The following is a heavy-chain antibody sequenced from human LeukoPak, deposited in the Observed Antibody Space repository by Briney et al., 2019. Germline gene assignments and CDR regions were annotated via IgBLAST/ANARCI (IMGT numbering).Heavy chain of an antibody. V-gene: IGHV3-11*04. J-gene: IGHJ4*02. CDR3: ATNTHKYYYDSSGYPPFDY. CDR2: ISSSGSTI. Sequence: PGGSLRLSCAASGFTFSDYYMSWIRQAPGKGLEWVSYISSSGSTIYYADSVKGRFTISRDNAKNSLYLQMNSLRAEDTAVYYCATNTHKYYYDSSGYPPFDYWGQGTLVTVSS. D-gene: IGHD3-22*01. CDR1: GFTFSDYY.